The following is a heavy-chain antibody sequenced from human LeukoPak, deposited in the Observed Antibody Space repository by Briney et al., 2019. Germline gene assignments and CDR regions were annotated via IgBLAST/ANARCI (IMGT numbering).Heavy chain of an antibody. CDR2: INHSGST. V-gene: IGHV4-34*01. D-gene: IGHD3-16*02. CDR3: ARGGYDYVWGSYRLRSFDY. Sequence: PSETLSLTCAVYGGSFSGYHWSWIRQPPGKGLEWIGEINHSGSTNYNPSLKSRVTISVDTSKNQFSLKLSSVTAADTAVYYCARGGYDYVWGSYRLRSFDYWGQGTLVTVSS. CDR1: GGSFSGYH. J-gene: IGHJ4*02.